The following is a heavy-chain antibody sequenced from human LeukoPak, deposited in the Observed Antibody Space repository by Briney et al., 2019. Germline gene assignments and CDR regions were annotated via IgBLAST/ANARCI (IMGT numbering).Heavy chain of an antibody. CDR3: ARDGGYDYADY. J-gene: IGHJ4*02. Sequence: GGSLRLSCAASGFTFSNYWMSWVRQAPGKGLEWVANIKQDGSEKYYVDSVKGRFTISRDNAKNSLFLEMNSLRAEDTAVYYCARDGGYDYADYWGQGTLVTVSS. V-gene: IGHV3-7*01. CDR2: IKQDGSEK. D-gene: IGHD5-12*01. CDR1: GFTFSNYW.